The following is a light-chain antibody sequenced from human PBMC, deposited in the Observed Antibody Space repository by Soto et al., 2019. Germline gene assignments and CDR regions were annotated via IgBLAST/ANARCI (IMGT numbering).Light chain of an antibody. CDR2: AAS. V-gene: IGKV1-39*01. J-gene: IGKJ3*01. Sequence: DIQMTQSPSYLSASVGDRVTITCRASQSISSYLNWYQQKPVKAHKLLIYAASSLQGGVPSRFSGSGSGTDFTPTISSLQPEDFANYYCQQSYSTPFTFGPGTKVDIK. CDR1: QSISSY. CDR3: QQSYSTPFT.